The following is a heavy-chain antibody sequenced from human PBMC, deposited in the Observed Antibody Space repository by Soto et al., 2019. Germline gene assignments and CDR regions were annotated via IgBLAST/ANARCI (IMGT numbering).Heavy chain of an antibody. D-gene: IGHD3-10*01. J-gene: IGHJ5*02. CDR2: INHSGST. Sequence: PSETLSLTCAVYGGSFSGYYWSWIRQPPGKGLEWIGEINHSGSTNYNPSVKSRVTTSLDTSKNQFSLKLSSVTAADTAVYYCARRYSLWYYTSGSPGWFDPWGQGTLVTVSS. CDR1: GGSFSGYY. CDR3: ARRYSLWYYTSGSPGWFDP. V-gene: IGHV4-34*01.